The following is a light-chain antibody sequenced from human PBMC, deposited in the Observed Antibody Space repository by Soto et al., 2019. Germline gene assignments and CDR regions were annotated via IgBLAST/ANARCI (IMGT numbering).Light chain of an antibody. V-gene: IGLV1-51*01. Sequence: QSVMTQPTSVSVAPGQKVTISCSGSSSNIGGNSVSWYQQLPGTAPKLLIYDDNKRPSGIPDRFSGSKSGTSATLGITGFQTGDEADYYCGSWDSSLSAYVFGTGTKVTVL. CDR1: SSNIGGNS. J-gene: IGLJ1*01. CDR3: GSWDSSLSAYV. CDR2: DDN.